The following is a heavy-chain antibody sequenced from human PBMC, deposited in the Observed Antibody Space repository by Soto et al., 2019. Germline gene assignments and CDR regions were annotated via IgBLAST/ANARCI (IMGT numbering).Heavy chain of an antibody. Sequence: QVQLVESGGGVVQPGTSLRLSCVGSGFTFRSYVIHWVRQAPGKGLEWVALTSYDRSNKYYDDSVKGRFTISRDNSRNTVDLQMDSLRLEDTALYYCARRGMTGGLDVWGQGTLVSVSS. CDR3: ARRGMTGGLDV. D-gene: IGHD1-1*01. J-gene: IGHJ4*02. CDR1: GFTFRSYV. V-gene: IGHV3-30*19. CDR2: TSYDRSNK.